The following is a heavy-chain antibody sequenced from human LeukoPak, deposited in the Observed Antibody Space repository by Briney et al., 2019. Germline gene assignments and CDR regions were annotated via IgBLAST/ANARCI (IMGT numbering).Heavy chain of an antibody. CDR1: GGSISSSSYY. CDR2: IYYSGST. Sequence: TSSETLSLTCTVSGGSISSSSYYWDWIRQPPGKGLEWIGSIYYSGSTYYNPSLKSRVTISVDTSKKQLSLKLSSVTAADTAVYYCARQDDYNFDYWGQGTLVTVYS. J-gene: IGHJ4*02. D-gene: IGHD5-24*01. CDR3: ARQDDYNFDY. V-gene: IGHV4-39*01.